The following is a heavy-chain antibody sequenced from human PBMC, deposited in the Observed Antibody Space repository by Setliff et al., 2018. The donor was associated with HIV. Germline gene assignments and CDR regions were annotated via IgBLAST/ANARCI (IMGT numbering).Heavy chain of an antibody. D-gene: IGHD3-22*01. CDR3: ASRYHYYDSSGYYRQGAFDI. V-gene: IGHV4-39*01. J-gene: IGHJ3*02. CDR1: GGSISSSSYY. Sequence: SETLSLTCTVSGGSISSSSYYWGWIRQPPGKGLEWIGSIYYSGSTYYNPSLKSRVTISVDTSKNQFSLKLSSVTAADTAGYYCASRYHYYDSSGYYRQGAFDIWGQGTMVTVSS. CDR2: IYYSGST.